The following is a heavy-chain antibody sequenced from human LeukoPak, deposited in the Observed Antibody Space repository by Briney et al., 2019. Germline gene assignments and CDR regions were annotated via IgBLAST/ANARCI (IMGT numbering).Heavy chain of an antibody. CDR3: AKAYGDYLRDAFDI. CDR2: ISWNSGSI. D-gene: IGHD4-17*01. J-gene: IGHJ3*02. V-gene: IGHV3-9*01. Sequence: SGGSPRLSCAASGFTFDDYAMHWVRHAPGKGLEWVSGISWNSGSIGYADSVKGRFTIPRDNAKNSLYLQMNSLRAEDTALYYCAKAYGDYLRDAFDIWGQGTMVTVSS. CDR1: GFTFDDYA.